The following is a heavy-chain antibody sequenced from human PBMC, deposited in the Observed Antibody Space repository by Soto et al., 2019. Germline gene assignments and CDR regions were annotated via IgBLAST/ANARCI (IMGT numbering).Heavy chain of an antibody. CDR3: ASLKMVRGIPHAFDI. D-gene: IGHD3-10*01. CDR2: MNPNSGNT. V-gene: IGHV1-8*01. CDR1: GYTFTSYD. J-gene: IGHJ3*02. Sequence: GASVKVSCKASGYTFTSYDINWVRQATGQGLEWMGWMNPNSGNTGYAQKFQGRVTMTRNTSISTAYMELSSLRSEDTAVYYCASLKMVRGIPHAFDIWGQGTMVTVSS.